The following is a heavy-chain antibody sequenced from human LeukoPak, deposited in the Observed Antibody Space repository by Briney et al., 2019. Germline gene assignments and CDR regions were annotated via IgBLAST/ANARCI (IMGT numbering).Heavy chain of an antibody. CDR3: ARIPNSANFPNWFDP. CDR2: ISGSSSYI. CDR1: GLTFSNYN. Sequence: GGSLRLSCAASGLTFSNYNMNWVRQAPGKGLEWVSSISGSSSYIYYADSVKGRFTISRDNAKNSLYLQMNSLRAEDTAVYYCARIPNSANFPNWFDPWGQGTLVTVSS. V-gene: IGHV3-21*01. J-gene: IGHJ5*02. D-gene: IGHD4/OR15-4a*01.